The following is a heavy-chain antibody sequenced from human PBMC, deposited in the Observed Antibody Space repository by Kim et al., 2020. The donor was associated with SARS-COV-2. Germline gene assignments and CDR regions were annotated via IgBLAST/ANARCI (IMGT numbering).Heavy chain of an antibody. J-gene: IGHJ4*02. CDR3: AKDQYDYVCSPFDY. D-gene: IGHD3-16*01. Sequence: ADSVKGRLTISRDNSKNTLYLQMNSLRAEDTAVYYCAKDQYDYVCSPFDYWGQGTLVTVSS. V-gene: IGHV3-23*01.